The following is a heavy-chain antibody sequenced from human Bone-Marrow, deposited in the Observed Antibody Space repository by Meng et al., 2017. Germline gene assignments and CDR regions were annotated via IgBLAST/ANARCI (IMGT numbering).Heavy chain of an antibody. CDR3: ARDHSGYDFWSGYSLSYYYYGMDV. CDR1: GFTFSSYE. V-gene: IGHV3-48*03. D-gene: IGHD3-3*01. Sequence: GESLKISCAASGFTFSSYEMNWVRQAPGKGLEWVSYISRSGSTIFYAASVKGRFPISRDNAKNSLSLQMNSLRAEDTAVYYSARDHSGYDFWSGYSLSYYYYGMDVWGQGTTVTVSS. J-gene: IGHJ6*02. CDR2: ISRSGSTI.